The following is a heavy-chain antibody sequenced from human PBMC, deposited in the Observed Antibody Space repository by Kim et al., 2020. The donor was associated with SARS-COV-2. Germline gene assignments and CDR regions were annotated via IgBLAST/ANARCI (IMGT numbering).Heavy chain of an antibody. CDR1: GYSFTSYW. Sequence: GESLKISCKGSGYSFTSYWIGWVRQMPGKGLEWMGIIYPGDSDTRYSPSFQGQVTISADKSISTAYLQWSSLKASDTAMYYCARQAKYYDILTGYYKVGYFLDYWGQGTLVTVSS. CDR3: ARQAKYYDILTGYYKVGYFLDY. D-gene: IGHD3-9*01. J-gene: IGHJ4*02. V-gene: IGHV5-51*01. CDR2: IYPGDSDT.